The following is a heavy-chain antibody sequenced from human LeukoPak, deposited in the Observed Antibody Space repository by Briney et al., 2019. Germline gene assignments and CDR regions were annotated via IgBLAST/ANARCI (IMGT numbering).Heavy chain of an antibody. CDR2: ISSSGSTI. V-gene: IGHV3-11*01. D-gene: IGHD3-22*01. Sequence: PGGSQRLSCAASGFTFSDYYMSWIRQAPGKGLEWVSYISSSGSTIYYADSVKGRFTISRDNAKNSLYLQMNSLRAEGTAVYYCARDPGPRYDSSGYSDYWGQGTLVTVSS. J-gene: IGHJ4*02. CDR3: ARDPGPRYDSSGYSDY. CDR1: GFTFSDYY.